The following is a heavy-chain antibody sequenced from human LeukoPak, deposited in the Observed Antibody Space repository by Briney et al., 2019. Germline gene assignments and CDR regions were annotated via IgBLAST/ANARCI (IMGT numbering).Heavy chain of an antibody. V-gene: IGHV3-21*01. CDR3: AGDREQWLVLYPYYVDY. CDR2: ISSSSSYI. CDR1: GFTFSSYS. J-gene: IGHJ4*02. D-gene: IGHD6-19*01. Sequence: GGSLRLSYAASGFTFSSYSMNWVRQAPGKGLKWVSFISSSSSYIYYADSVKGRFTISRDNAKNSLYLQMNSLRAEDTAVYYCAGDREQWLVLYPYYVDYWGQGTLVTVSS.